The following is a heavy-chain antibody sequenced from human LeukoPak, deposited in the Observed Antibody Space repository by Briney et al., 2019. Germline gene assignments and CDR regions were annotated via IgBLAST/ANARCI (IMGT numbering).Heavy chain of an antibody. CDR1: GGSFSGYY. CDR2: INHSGGT. D-gene: IGHD7-27*01. J-gene: IGHJ4*02. CDR3: ASLGTGDRVY. V-gene: IGHV4-34*01. Sequence: PSETLSLTCAVYGGSFSGYYWSWIRQPPGKGLEWIGEINHSGGTNDNPSLKSRVTISVDTSKNQCSLKLSSVTAADTAVYYCASLGTGDRVYWGQGTLVTVSS.